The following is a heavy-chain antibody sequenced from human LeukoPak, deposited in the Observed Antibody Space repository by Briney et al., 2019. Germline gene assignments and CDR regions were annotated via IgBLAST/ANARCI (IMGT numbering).Heavy chain of an antibody. CDR1: GFTFNTAS. CDR3: TTDVTGTGDY. CDR2: IEAKTHGGTT. V-gene: IGHV3-15*04. J-gene: IGHJ4*02. D-gene: IGHD3-10*01. Sequence: GGSLRLSCAASGFTFNTASMSWVRQPPGKGLEWVGHIEAKTHGGTTDYTAPVKGRFTISRDDSKNTLYMQMNSLKTEDTAVYYCTTDVTGTGDYWGQGTLVTVSS.